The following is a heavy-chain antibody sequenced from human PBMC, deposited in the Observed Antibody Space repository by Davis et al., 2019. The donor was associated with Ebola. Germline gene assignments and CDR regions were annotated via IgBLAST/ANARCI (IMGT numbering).Heavy chain of an antibody. CDR2: IHDGGST. J-gene: IGHJ5*02. D-gene: IGHD2-15*01. CDR1: GASINSNSYY. Sequence: PSETLSLTCNVFGASINSNSYYWGWIRQPPGMGLEWIGRIHDGGSTYYNPSLKSRVTMSVDTSNNQFSLKLSSVTAADTAVYYCARYCRDSSCSTGWFDAWGQGTLVTVSS. V-gene: IGHV4-39*01. CDR3: ARYCRDSSCSTGWFDA.